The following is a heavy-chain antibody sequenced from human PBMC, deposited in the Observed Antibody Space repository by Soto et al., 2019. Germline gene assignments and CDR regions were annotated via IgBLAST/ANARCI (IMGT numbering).Heavy chain of an antibody. CDR2: INPNSGGT. J-gene: IGHJ5*02. CDR1: GYTFTGYY. Sequence: GASVKVSCKASGYTFTGYYMHWVRQAPGQGLEWMGWINPNSGGTNYAQKFQGRVTMTRDTSTSTAYMELSRLRSDDTAVYYCARNNDFWSGTAYNWFDPWGQGTLVTVSS. CDR3: ARNNDFWSGTAYNWFDP. D-gene: IGHD3-3*01. V-gene: IGHV1-2*02.